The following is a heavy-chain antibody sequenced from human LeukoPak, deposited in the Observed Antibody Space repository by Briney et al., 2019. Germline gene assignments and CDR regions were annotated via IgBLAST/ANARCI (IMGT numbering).Heavy chain of an antibody. CDR2: IHPADSDT. CDR1: RYSFSSYW. J-gene: IGHJ4*02. CDR3: AKRIAGARSHY. D-gene: IGHD6-13*01. V-gene: IGHV5-51*01. Sequence: GESLKISCKVSRYSFSSYWIGCVPQMPGKGLEWMGIIHPADSDTRYSPSFEGQVTISADMSIRTAYLQWSSLKASDTAMYYCAKRIAGARSHYWGQGTLVTVSS.